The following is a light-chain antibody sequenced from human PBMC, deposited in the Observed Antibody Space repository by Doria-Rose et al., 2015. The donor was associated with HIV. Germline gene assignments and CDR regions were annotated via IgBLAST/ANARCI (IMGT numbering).Light chain of an antibody. V-gene: IGLV2-14*03. CDR3: SSYISSSTYV. CDR1: SSDVGGYNY. J-gene: IGLJ1*01. CDR2: DVS. Sequence: TQPASVSGSPGQSITISCTGTSSDVGGYNYVSWYQQHPGKAPKLMIYDVSNRPSGVSNRFSGSKSGNTASLTISGLQAEDEADYYCSSYISSSTYVFGTGTRVTVL.